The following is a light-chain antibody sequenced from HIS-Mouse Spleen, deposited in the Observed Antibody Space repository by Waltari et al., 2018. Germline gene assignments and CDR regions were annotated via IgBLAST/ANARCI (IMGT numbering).Light chain of an antibody. CDR2: EGS. CDR3: CSYAGSSTNWV. J-gene: IGLJ3*02. CDR1: SSDVGRYNL. V-gene: IGLV2-23*01. Sequence: QSALTQPASVSGSPGQSITISCTGTSSDVGRYNLVFWYQQHPGKAPKLMIYEGSKRTSGVSNRFSGSKSGNTASLTISGLQAEDEADYYCCSYAGSSTNWVFGGGTKLTVL.